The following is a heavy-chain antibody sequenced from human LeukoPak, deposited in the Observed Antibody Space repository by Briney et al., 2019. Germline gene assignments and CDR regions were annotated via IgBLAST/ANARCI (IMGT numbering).Heavy chain of an antibody. Sequence: SETLSLTCAVYGGSFSGYYWSWIRQPPGKGLEWIGEINHSGSTNYNPSLKSRVTISVDTSKNQFSLKLSSVTAADTAVYYCARTYSSSWYVGGASVRYMDVWGKGTTVTISS. CDR3: ARTYSSSWYVGGASVRYMDV. D-gene: IGHD6-13*01. CDR2: INHSGST. J-gene: IGHJ6*03. V-gene: IGHV4-34*01. CDR1: GGSFSGYY.